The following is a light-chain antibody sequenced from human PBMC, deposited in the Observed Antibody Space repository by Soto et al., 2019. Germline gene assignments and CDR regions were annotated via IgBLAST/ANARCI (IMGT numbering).Light chain of an antibody. CDR2: EVS. CDR1: SSDVGGFNY. Sequence: QSVLTQPPSASGSPGQSFTISCTGTSSDVGGFNYVSWYQQHPGKAPKVIIYEVSKRPSGVPDRFSGSKSGSTASLTVSGLQAEDEADYYCSSYAVTNIFVFGTGTKVTVL. V-gene: IGLV2-8*01. J-gene: IGLJ1*01. CDR3: SSYAVTNIFV.